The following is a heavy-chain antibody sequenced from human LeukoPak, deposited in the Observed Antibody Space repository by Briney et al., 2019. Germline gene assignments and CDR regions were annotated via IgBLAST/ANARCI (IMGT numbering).Heavy chain of an antibody. Sequence: SETLSLTCTVSGGSISSYYWSWIRQPPGKGLEWIGYIYYSGSTNYNPSLKSRVTISADTSKNQFSLKLSSVTAADTAVYYCAREVTWELLGGHYFDYWGQGTLVTVSS. V-gene: IGHV4-59*01. CDR2: IYYSGST. CDR3: AREVTWELLGGHYFDY. D-gene: IGHD1-26*01. J-gene: IGHJ4*02. CDR1: GGSISSYY.